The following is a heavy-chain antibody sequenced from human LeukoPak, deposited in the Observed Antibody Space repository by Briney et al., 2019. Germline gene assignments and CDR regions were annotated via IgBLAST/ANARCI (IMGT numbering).Heavy chain of an antibody. Sequence: SSETLSLTCTVSGGSISSSSYYWGWIRQPPGEGLEWIGKIYYSGSTYYNSSLKSRVTISVDTSKNQFSLKLSSVTAADTAVYYCARDDPNKYYFDYWGQGTLVTVSS. V-gene: IGHV4-39*02. CDR3: ARDDPNKYYFDY. CDR2: IYYSGST. CDR1: GGSISSSSYY. J-gene: IGHJ4*02.